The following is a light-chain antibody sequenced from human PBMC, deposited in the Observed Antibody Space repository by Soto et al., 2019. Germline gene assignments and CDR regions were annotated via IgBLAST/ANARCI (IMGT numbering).Light chain of an antibody. CDR3: TSYTPGRIVV. V-gene: IGLV2-14*01. CDR1: SGDVGHYNY. J-gene: IGLJ3*02. Sequence: QSALTQPASVSGSPGQSITISCTGSSGDVGHYNYVSWYQQHPGKAPKLIIYEVTNRPSGVSNRFSGSKSGNTASLIISGLQAEDQADYYCTSYTPGRIVVFGGGTKVTVL. CDR2: EVT.